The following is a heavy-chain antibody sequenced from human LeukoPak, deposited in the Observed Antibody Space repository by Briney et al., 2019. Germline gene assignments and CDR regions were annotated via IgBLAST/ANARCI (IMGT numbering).Heavy chain of an antibody. J-gene: IGHJ4*02. V-gene: IGHV1-2*06. D-gene: IGHD1-26*01. CDR3: AREQGGSGTYGVDY. Sequence: ASVKVSCKASGGTFSSYAISWVRQAPGQGLEWMGRINPGSGGTNYAQKFQGRVAMTRDTSISTAYMELSRLRSDDTAVYYCAREQGGSGTYGVDYWGQGTLVTVSS. CDR1: GGTFSSYA. CDR2: INPGSGGT.